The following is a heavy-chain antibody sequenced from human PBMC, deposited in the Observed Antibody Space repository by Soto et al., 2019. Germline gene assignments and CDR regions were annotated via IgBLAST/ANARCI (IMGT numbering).Heavy chain of an antibody. D-gene: IGHD2-2*01. V-gene: IGHV5-51*01. CDR2: IYPGDSDT. CDR3: ARQALGYCSSSGCYYYYGMDV. Sequence: RGESLKISCKGSGYSFSNYWIGWVRQMPGKGLEWMGIIYPGDSDTRYSPSFKGQVTMSADKSISTAYLQWSSLKASDTAIYYCARQALGYCSSSGCYYYYGMDVWGQGTTVTVSS. J-gene: IGHJ6*02. CDR1: GYSFSNYW.